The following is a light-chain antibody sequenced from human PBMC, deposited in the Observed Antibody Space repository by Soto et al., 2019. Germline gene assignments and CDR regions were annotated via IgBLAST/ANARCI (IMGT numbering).Light chain of an antibody. CDR2: AVS. CDR1: TFDIGAYDY. V-gene: IGLV2-14*01. J-gene: IGLJ1*01. CDR3: SSYTTSKTYV. Sequence: QSVLTQPASVSASPGQSITISCSGTTFDIGAYDYVSWYQQHPGKAPKVIIYAVSYRPSGVSNRFSGSKFGNTASLTISDLQAEDEADYYCSSYTTSKTYVFGSGTKVTV.